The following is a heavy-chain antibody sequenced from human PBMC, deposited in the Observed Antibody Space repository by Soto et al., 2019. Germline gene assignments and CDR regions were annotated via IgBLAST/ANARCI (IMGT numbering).Heavy chain of an antibody. J-gene: IGHJ6*02. CDR1: GDTFSSFA. CDR3: ARDKDREQLGGNYYSALDV. Sequence: QVHLVQSGAEVKKPGSSVKVSCKASGDTFSSFAISWVRQAPGQGLEWMGGIIPIFRTPKYGQKFQGRVTITADEPTSTAYMELNSLRSEATAVYYCARDKDREQLGGNYYSALDVWGQGTTVIVSS. D-gene: IGHD1-1*01. V-gene: IGHV1-69*12. CDR2: IIPIFRTP.